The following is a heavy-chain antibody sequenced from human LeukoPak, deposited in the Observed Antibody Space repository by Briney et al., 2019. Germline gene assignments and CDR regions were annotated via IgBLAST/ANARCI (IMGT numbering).Heavy chain of an antibody. D-gene: IGHD3-3*01. CDR3: ATLGLSGYYPDS. V-gene: IGHV1-24*01. Sequence: ASVKVSXKVSGYTLSELPIHWVRQGPGKGLEWMGGLEPEDAETVYAQKFQGRISMTEDTSIDTAYMELSSLRSEDTAIYYCATLGLSGYYPDSWGQGTLVTVSS. CDR2: LEPEDAET. CDR1: GYTLSELP. J-gene: IGHJ5*01.